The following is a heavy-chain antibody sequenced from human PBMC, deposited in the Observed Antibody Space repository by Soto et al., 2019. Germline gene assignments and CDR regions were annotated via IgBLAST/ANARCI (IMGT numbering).Heavy chain of an antibody. CDR3: ASDPNP. V-gene: IGHV4-34*01. Sequence: SETLSLTCAVYGGSFSGYYWSWIRQPPGKGLEWIGEINHSGSTNYNPSLKSRVTISVDTSKDQFSLKLSSVTAADTAAYYCASDPNPWGQGTLVTVSS. J-gene: IGHJ5*02. CDR2: INHSGST. CDR1: GGSFSGYY.